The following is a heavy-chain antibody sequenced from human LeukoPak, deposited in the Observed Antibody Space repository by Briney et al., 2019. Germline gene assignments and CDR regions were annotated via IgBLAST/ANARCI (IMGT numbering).Heavy chain of an antibody. CDR3: ARGGTGYPIDY. CDR2: ISSGGRTM. D-gene: IGHD3-9*01. J-gene: IGHJ4*02. V-gene: IGHV3-11*04. Sequence: GGSLRLSCAASGFTFSDYYMTWIRQAPGKGLEWISYISSGGRTMYYTDSVKGRFTISRDNAKNSLYLQMNSLRAEDTAVYYCARGGTGYPIDYWGQGTLVTVSS. CDR1: GFTFSDYY.